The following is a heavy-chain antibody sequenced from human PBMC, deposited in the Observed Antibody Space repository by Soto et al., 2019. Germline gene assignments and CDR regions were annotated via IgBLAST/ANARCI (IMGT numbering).Heavy chain of an antibody. D-gene: IGHD3-22*01. Sequence: GGYLRLSCAASGLTFSSYGMHWVRQAPGKGLEWVSVIYSGGSTYYADSVKGRFTISRDNSKSTLYLQMNSLRAEDTAVYYCVFDQRDYDNSDYHSLCGQRPFVT. CDR3: VFDQRDYDNSDYHSL. J-gene: IGHJ4*02. CDR2: IYSGGST. V-gene: IGHV3-53*01. CDR1: GLTFSSYG.